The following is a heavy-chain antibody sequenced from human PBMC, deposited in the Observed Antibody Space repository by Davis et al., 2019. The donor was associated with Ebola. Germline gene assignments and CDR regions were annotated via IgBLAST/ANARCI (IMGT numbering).Heavy chain of an antibody. D-gene: IGHD4-11*01. Sequence: SETLSLTCTVSGGSISSYYWSWIRQPPGKGLEWIGYIYYSGSTNYNPSLKSRVTISVDTSKNQFSLKLSSVTAADTAVYYYARARGVTTIDYYYGMDVWGQGTTVTVSS. J-gene: IGHJ6*02. CDR2: IYYSGST. CDR1: GGSISSYY. CDR3: ARARGVTTIDYYYGMDV. V-gene: IGHV4-59*01.